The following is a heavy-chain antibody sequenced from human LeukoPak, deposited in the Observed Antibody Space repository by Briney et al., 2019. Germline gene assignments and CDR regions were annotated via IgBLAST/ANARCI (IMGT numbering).Heavy chain of an antibody. D-gene: IGHD6-13*01. CDR1: GYSISSGYY. Sequence: PSETLPLTCTVSGYSISSGYYWGWIRQPPGKGLEWIGSIYHSGSTYYNPSLKSRVTISVDTSKNQFSLKLSSVTAADTAVYYCARVGSLSSSWAFFDYWGQGTLVTVSS. CDR3: ARVGSLSSSWAFFDY. V-gene: IGHV4-38-2*02. J-gene: IGHJ4*02. CDR2: IYHSGST.